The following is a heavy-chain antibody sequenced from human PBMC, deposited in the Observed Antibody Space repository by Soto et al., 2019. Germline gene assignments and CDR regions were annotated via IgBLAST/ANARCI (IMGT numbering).Heavy chain of an antibody. CDR2: TYYRSKWSN. J-gene: IGHJ4*02. D-gene: IGHD4-17*01. V-gene: IGHV6-1*01. CDR3: ARDSPGYGDYVLFDY. CDR1: GDSVSSNSVA. Sequence: QVQLQQSGPGLVKPSQTLSLTCAISGDSVSSNSVAWNWLRQSASRGLEWLGRTYYRSKWSNDYAVSVESRITVNPDTSKNQFSLQLDSVTPEDTAVYYCARDSPGYGDYVLFDYWGQGTRVTVSS.